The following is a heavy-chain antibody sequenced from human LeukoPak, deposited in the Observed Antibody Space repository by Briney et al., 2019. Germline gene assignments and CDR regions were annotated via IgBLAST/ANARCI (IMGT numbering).Heavy chain of an antibody. CDR2: IYTSGST. CDR3: ARVSVLVGIDAFDI. CDR1: GGSISSYY. D-gene: IGHD2-21*01. Sequence: PSETLSLTCTVSGGSISSYYWSWIRQPAGKGLEWIGRIYTSGSTNYNPSLKSRVTMSVDTSKNQFSLKLSSVTAADTAVYYCARVSVLVGIDAFDIWGQGTMVTVSS. V-gene: IGHV4-4*07. J-gene: IGHJ3*02.